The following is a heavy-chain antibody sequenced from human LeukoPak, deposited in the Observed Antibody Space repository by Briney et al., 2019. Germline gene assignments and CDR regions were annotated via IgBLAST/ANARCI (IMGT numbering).Heavy chain of an antibody. CDR3: ARRGYSSGWYFAYYYGMDV. CDR2: IKQDGSAK. V-gene: IGHV3-7*03. Sequence: PGGSLRLSCAASGFTFSSYWMSWVRQAPGKGLEWVANIKQDGSAKYYVDSVKGRFTISRDNAKNSLYLQMNSLRAEDTAVYYCARRGYSSGWYFAYYYGMDVWGQGTTVTVSS. CDR1: GFTFSSYW. J-gene: IGHJ6*02. D-gene: IGHD6-19*01.